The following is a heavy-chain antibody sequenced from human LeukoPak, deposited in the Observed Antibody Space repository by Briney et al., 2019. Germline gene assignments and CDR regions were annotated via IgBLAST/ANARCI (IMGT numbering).Heavy chain of an antibody. CDR3: AKDQKSSYYYDTNGYKSTPFDQ. J-gene: IGHJ4*02. CDR1: GFTFNKYA. Sequence: PGGSLRLSCEASGFTFNKYAVNWVRQAPGMGLEWVSTISGSGGATYYADSVKGRFTISRDNSKNTLYLQMKSLRVEYTAVYSCAKDQKSSYYYDTNGYKSTPFDQWGQGTLVTVSS. V-gene: IGHV3-23*01. CDR2: ISGSGGAT. D-gene: IGHD3-22*01.